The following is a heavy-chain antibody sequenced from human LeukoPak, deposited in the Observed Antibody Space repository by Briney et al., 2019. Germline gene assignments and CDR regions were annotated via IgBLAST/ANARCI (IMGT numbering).Heavy chain of an antibody. Sequence: SETLSLTCTVSGGSISSSSYYWGWIRQPPGKGLEWIGSIYYSGSTYYNPSLKSRVTISVGTSKNQFSLKLSSVTAADTAVYYCASYCSSTSCLRRAFDIWGQGTMVTVSS. CDR3: ASYCSSTSCLRRAFDI. D-gene: IGHD2-2*01. CDR1: GGSISSSSYY. J-gene: IGHJ3*02. V-gene: IGHV4-39*01. CDR2: IYYSGST.